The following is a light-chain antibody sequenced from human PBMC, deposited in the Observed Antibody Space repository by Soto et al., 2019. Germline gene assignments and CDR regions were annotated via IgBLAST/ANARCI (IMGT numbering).Light chain of an antibody. CDR2: EVN. J-gene: IGLJ2*01. CDR1: SSDVGGYNY. V-gene: IGLV2-14*01. Sequence: QSVLTQPASVSGSPGQSITISCTGTSSDVGGYNYVSWYQQHPGKAPKLMIYEVNNRPSGVSFRFSGSKSGSTASLTISGLQAEDEADYYFSSYTSTNTLVFGGGTKLTVL. CDR3: SSYTSTNTLV.